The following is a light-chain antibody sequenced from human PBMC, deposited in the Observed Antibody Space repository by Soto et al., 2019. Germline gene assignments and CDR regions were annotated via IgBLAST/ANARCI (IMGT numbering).Light chain of an antibody. Sequence: EIVFRQYPASLSLPPGASANLACWASQSVANSALAWYQQKPGQPPRLLIHDASSRATGIPSRFSGSGSGTDFTLTISSLQPEDFATYYCQQANSFPIPFGQGARPAIK. V-gene: IGKV3D-20*02. J-gene: IGKJ5*01. CDR3: QQANSFPIP. CDR1: QSVANSA. CDR2: DAS.